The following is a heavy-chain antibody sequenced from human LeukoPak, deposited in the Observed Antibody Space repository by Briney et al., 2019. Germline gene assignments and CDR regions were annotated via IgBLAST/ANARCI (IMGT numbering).Heavy chain of an antibody. Sequence: SGGSLRLSCAASGISLSDYYMSWIRQAPGKGLEWVSYISSSSSHINYADSVRGRFTISRDNAMNSVFLQMNSLRAEDTAVYYCARSWYSDYWGQGTLVTVSS. CDR2: ISSSSSHI. D-gene: IGHD6-13*01. V-gene: IGHV3-11*03. CDR3: ARSWYSDY. J-gene: IGHJ4*02. CDR1: GISLSDYY.